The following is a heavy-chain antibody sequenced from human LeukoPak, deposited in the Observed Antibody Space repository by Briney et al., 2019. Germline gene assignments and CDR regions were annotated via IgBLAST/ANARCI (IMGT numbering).Heavy chain of an antibody. J-gene: IGHJ4*02. Sequence: GASVKVSCKASGYTFTGYYMHWVRQAPGQGLEWMGWINPNSGGINYAQKFQGRVTMTRDTSISTAYMELSRLRSDDTAVYYCARADVLEWLSIDYWGQGTLVTVSS. CDR1: GYTFTGYY. CDR3: ARADVLEWLSIDY. D-gene: IGHD3-3*01. V-gene: IGHV1-2*02. CDR2: INPNSGGI.